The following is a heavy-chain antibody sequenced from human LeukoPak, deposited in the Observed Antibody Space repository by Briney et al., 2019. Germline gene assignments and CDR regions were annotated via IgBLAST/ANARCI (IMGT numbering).Heavy chain of an antibody. V-gene: IGHV3-23*01. CDR2: VSGSGGSI. CDR3: AKPLGTSGWRGFDY. CDR1: GFTFNSYA. Sequence: GSLRLSCAASGFTFNSYAMSWVRQAPGKGLEWDSVVSGSGGSIFFADSVKGRFTISRDNSKNTLYLQMNSLRAEDTAVYYCAKPLGTSGWRGFDYWGQGTLVTVSS. J-gene: IGHJ4*02. D-gene: IGHD6-19*01.